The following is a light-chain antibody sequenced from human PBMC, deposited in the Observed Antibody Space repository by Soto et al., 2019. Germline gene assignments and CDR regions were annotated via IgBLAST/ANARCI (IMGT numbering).Light chain of an antibody. CDR2: AAS. V-gene: IGKV3-20*01. J-gene: IGKJ1*01. CDR1: QSVTANY. Sequence: EIALTQSPGTLSLSPGERATLSCMAGQSVTANYLAWYQQKPGQAPRLLIYAASIGATGIPDRFSGSGSGTDFTLTISRLEPEDSAVYYCLQYGIPLWTFGQGTKVEIK. CDR3: LQYGIPLWT.